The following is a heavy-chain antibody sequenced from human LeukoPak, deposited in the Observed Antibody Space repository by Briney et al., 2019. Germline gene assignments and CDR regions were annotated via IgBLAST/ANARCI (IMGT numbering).Heavy chain of an antibody. V-gene: IGHV3-48*04. Sequence: GGSLRLSCAASGFTFSSYNMNWVRQAPGKGLEWVSYISSSSSTKYYADSVKGRFTISRDNAKNSLYLQMNSLRAEDTAVYYCARDRDPGYNDSSGYRRVNAFDIWGQGTMVTVSS. CDR3: ARDRDPGYNDSSGYRRVNAFDI. CDR2: ISSSSSTK. J-gene: IGHJ3*02. D-gene: IGHD3-22*01. CDR1: GFTFSSYN.